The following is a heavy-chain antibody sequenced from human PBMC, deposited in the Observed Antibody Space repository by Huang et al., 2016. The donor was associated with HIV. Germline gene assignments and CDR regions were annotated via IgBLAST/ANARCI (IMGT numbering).Heavy chain of an antibody. D-gene: IGHD3-10*01. CDR2: RNPNSGDT. Sequence: QVQLVQSGAEVKKPGASVKVSCKASGYNFTNYELNWVRQAIGQGLEWMGGRNPNSGDTGFAQKFQGRVTMTRNTSISTAYMELSSLRSEDTAVYYCARGGLLWFGELSTWGQGTLVTVSS. CDR1: GYNFTNYE. J-gene: IGHJ5*02. V-gene: IGHV1-8*01. CDR3: ARGGLLWFGELST.